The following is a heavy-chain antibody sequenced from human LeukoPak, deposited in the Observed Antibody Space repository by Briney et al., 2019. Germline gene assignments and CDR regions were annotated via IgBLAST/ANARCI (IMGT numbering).Heavy chain of an antibody. J-gene: IGHJ6*02. V-gene: IGHV5-51*01. CDR1: GYSFTSYW. CDR2: IYPGDSDT. CDR3: ARRTPGYSSGWSTYYYYGTNV. Sequence: GESLQSSCKGSGYSFTSYWIGWVRQMPGKGLEWMGIIYPGDSDTRYSPSFQGQVTISADKSISTAYLQWSSLKASDTAMYYCARRTPGYSSGWSTYYYYGTNVWGQGTTVTVSS. D-gene: IGHD6-19*01.